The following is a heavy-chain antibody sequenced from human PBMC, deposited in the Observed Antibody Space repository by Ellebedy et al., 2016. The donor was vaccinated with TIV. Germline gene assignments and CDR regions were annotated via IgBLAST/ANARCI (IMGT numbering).Heavy chain of an antibody. D-gene: IGHD3-10*01. CDR3: TRGGTKGENNWFDP. J-gene: IGHJ5*02. Sequence: AASVKVSCKASGYTFATYDVTWVRQVTGQGLEWMGWMSPDTGKTGCAQKFQGRVTMTRNTSISTAYLELNSLTSEDTAVYYCTRGGTKGENNWFDPWGQGTLVIVSP. CDR2: MSPDTGKT. CDR1: GYTFATYD. V-gene: IGHV1-8*02.